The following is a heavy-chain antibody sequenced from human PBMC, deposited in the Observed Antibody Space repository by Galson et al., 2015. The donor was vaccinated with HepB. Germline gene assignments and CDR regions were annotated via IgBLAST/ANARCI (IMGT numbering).Heavy chain of an antibody. V-gene: IGHV1-24*01. D-gene: IGHD2-2*01. J-gene: IGHJ6*02. CDR2: FDPEDGET. CDR3: ATDRKYQLLSRNYYYGMDV. Sequence: SCKVSGYTLTELSMHWVRRAPGKGLEWMGGFDPEDGETIYAQKFQGRVTMTEDTSTDTAYMELSSLRSEDTAVYYCATDRKYQLLSRNYYYGMDVWGQGTTVTVSS. CDR1: GYTLTELS.